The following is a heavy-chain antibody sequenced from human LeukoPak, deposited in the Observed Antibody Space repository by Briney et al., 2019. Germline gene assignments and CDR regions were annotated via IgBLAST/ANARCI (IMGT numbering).Heavy chain of an antibody. CDR2: IYSDGST. J-gene: IGHJ3*02. CDR1: GFTVKNNY. D-gene: IGHD3-3*01. Sequence: SGGSLRLSCAASGFTVKNNYMNWVRQAPGKGLEWVAVIYSDGSTHYADSVKGRFTISRDNAKNSLYLQMNSLRAEDTAVYYCAREEEWLQAGGAFDIWGQGTMVTVSS. CDR3: AREEEWLQAGGAFDI. V-gene: IGHV3-66*01.